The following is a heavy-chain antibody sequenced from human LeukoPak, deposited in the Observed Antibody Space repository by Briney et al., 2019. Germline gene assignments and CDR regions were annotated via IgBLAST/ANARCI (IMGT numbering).Heavy chain of an antibody. CDR3: AREDVVLVDAVRYQYYGMDV. CDR2: INPSGGST. D-gene: IGHD2-8*01. Sequence: ASVKVSCKASGYNFISYYMHWVRQAPGQGLEWMGIINPSGGSTSYAQKFQDRVTMTRDTSTSTVYMELSSLKSEDTPVYYCAREDVVLVDAVRYQYYGMDVWGQGTTVTVSS. V-gene: IGHV1-46*01. J-gene: IGHJ6*02. CDR1: GYNFISYY.